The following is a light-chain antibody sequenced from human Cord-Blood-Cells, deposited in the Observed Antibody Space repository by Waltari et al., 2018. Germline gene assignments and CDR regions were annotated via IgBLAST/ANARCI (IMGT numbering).Light chain of an antibody. J-gene: IGKJ5*01. Sequence: EIVRTQSPATLSVSPGERPTLSYRASPSVSSNLAWYQQKPGQAPRLLIYAASTRATGIPARFSGRGSGTEFTLTISSLQSEDFAVYYCQQYNNSSITFGQGTRLEIK. CDR2: AAS. V-gene: IGKV3D-15*01. CDR1: PSVSSN. CDR3: QQYNNSSIT.